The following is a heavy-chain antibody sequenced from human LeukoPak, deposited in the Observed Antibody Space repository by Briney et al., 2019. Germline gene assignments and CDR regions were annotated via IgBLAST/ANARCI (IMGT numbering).Heavy chain of an antibody. D-gene: IGHD1-26*01. J-gene: IGHJ4*02. CDR2: IKSKTDGGTT. CDR1: GFTFNNAW. CDR3: ATRGRDREFDY. V-gene: IGHV3-15*01. Sequence: GGSLRLSCAASGFTFNNAWMNWVRQAPGKGLEWVGRIKSKTDGGTTDYAAPVKGRFTISRDDSKNTLYLQMSSLRAEDTAIYYCATRGRDREFDYWGQGTLVTVSS.